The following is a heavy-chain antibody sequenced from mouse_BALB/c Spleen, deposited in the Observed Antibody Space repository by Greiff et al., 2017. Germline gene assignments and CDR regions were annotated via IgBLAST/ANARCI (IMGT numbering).Heavy chain of an antibody. CDR2: INPSNGRT. J-gene: IGHJ3*01. D-gene: IGHD5-1-1*01. Sequence: QVQLQQPGAELVKPGASVKLSCKASGYTFTSYWMHWVKQRPGQGLEWIGEINPSNGRTNYNEKFKSKATLTVDKSSSTAYMQLSSLTSEDFAVYYCARSRSIPPGEAWFAYWGQGTLVTVSA. CDR1: GYTFTSYW. V-gene: IGHV1S81*02. CDR3: ARSRSIPPGEAWFAY.